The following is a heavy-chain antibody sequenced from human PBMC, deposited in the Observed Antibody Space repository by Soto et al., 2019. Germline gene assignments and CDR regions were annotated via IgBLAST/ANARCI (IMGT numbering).Heavy chain of an antibody. Sequence: PGESLKISCKGSGYSFTSYWIGWVRQMPGKGLEWMGIIYPGDSDTRYSPSFQGQVTISADKSISTAYLQWSSLKASDTAMYYCARRAGCSSTSCYAYPRVNYYYMDVWGKGTTVTVSS. D-gene: IGHD2-2*01. V-gene: IGHV5-51*01. CDR3: ARRAGCSSTSCYAYPRVNYYYMDV. J-gene: IGHJ6*03. CDR2: IYPGDSDT. CDR1: GYSFTSYW.